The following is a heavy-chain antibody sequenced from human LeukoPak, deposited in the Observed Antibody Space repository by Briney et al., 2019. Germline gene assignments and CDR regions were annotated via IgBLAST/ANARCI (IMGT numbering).Heavy chain of an antibody. J-gene: IGHJ6*04. Sequence: GGSLGLSCAASGFTFSSYWMHWVRQAPGKGLVWVSRINSDGSSTSYADPVKGRFTISRDNAKNTLYLQMNSLRAEDTAVYYCAELGITMIGGVWGKGTTVTISS. V-gene: IGHV3-74*01. CDR3: AELGITMIGGV. CDR1: GFTFSSYW. D-gene: IGHD3-10*02. CDR2: INSDGSST.